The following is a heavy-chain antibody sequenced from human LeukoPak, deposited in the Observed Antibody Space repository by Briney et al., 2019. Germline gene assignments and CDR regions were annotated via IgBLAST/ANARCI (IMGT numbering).Heavy chain of an antibody. CDR1: GGSISSYY. Sequence: SETLSLTCTVSGGSISSYYWSWIRQPPGKGLEWIGYIYYSGSTNYNPSLKSRVTISVDTSKNQFSLKLSSVAAADTAVYYCASRQNSMAPGNYWGQGTLVTVSS. V-gene: IGHV4-59*12. D-gene: IGHD3-10*01. CDR2: IYYSGST. CDR3: ASRQNSMAPGNY. J-gene: IGHJ4*02.